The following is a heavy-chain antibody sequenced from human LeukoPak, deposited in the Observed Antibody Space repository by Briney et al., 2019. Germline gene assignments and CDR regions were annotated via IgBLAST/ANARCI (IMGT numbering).Heavy chain of an antibody. CDR3: TAFSGNYVFDY. CDR1: GGSINRSSKY. V-gene: IGHV4-39*02. CDR2: VYYSGST. J-gene: IGHJ4*02. Sequence: PSETLSLTCGVSGGSINRSSKYWGWIRQSPGKGLEWIGSVYYSGSTDYNSSLKSRVTISVDTSKNHFSLKLSSVTAADTAVYYCTAFSGNYVFDYWGQGTRVTVSS. D-gene: IGHD1-26*01.